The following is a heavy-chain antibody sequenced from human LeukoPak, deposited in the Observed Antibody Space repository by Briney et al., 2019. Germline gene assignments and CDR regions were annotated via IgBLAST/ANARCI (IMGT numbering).Heavy chain of an antibody. V-gene: IGHV3-53*01. D-gene: IGHD3-10*01. Sequence: PGGSLRLSCAASGFTFSSYSMNWVRQAPGKGLEWVSVIYSGGSTYYADSVKGRFTISRDNSKNTLYLQMNSLRLEDTAVYYCAVGLRGVMSEYWGQGSLVTVSS. J-gene: IGHJ4*02. CDR2: IYSGGST. CDR1: GFTFSSYS. CDR3: AVGLRGVMSEY.